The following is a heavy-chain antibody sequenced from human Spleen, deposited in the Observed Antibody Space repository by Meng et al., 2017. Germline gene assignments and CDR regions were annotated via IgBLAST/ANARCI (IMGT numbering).Heavy chain of an antibody. D-gene: IGHD2-15*01. CDR1: GVPFSGYY. J-gene: IGHJ4*02. V-gene: IGHV4-34*01. CDR3: ARGGGCSGGSCYPIDY. CDR2: VNHRGST. Sequence: LTPWGAGVLTPPQPPLLPWAVYGVPFSGYYWSWIRQPPGKGLEWIGEVNHRGSTNYNPSLKSRVSISVDTSKNQFSLRLSSVTAADTAVYYCARGGGCSGGSCYPIDYWGQGTLVTVSS.